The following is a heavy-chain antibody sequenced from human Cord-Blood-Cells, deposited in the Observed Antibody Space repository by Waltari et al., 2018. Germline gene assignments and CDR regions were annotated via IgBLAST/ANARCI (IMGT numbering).Heavy chain of an antibody. Sequence: QVQLVQSGAEVMTPGSSVKVSCKASGSTCSRYATRQLPPAPGQGLEWRGGIIPIFGTANYAQKFQGRVTITADESTSTAYMELSSLRSEDTAVYYCARGPAYSNYYYYGMDVWGQGTTVTVSS. V-gene: IGHV1-69*12. CDR2: IIPIFGTA. D-gene: IGHD4-4*01. J-gene: IGHJ6*02. CDR1: GSTCSRYA. CDR3: ARGPAYSNYYYYGMDV.